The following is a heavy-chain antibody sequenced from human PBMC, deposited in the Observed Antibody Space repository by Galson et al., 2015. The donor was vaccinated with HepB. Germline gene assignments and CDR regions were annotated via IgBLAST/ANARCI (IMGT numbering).Heavy chain of an antibody. CDR3: ARSSFYYMDV. CDR1: GFTFSNYG. CDR2: ISYDGTNR. V-gene: IGHV3-30*03. D-gene: IGHD6-13*01. J-gene: IGHJ6*03. Sequence: SLRLSCAASGFTFSNYGMHWVRQAPGKGLEWVAVISYDGTNRYYADSVKGRFTISRDNSKNTLYLQMNSLRAEDTAVYYCARSSFYYMDVWGKGTTVTVSS.